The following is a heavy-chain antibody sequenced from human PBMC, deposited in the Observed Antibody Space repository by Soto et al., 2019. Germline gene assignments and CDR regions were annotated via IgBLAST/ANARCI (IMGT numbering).Heavy chain of an antibody. D-gene: IGHD2-21*02. CDR1: GFTFSSYA. CDR2: ISGSGGSA. CDR3: EKVSDRTVTARNYYYGMDV. V-gene: IGHV3-23*01. J-gene: IGHJ6*02. Sequence: EVQLLESGGGLAQPGGSLRLSCAASGFTFSSYAMSWVRQAPGRGLEWVSTISGSGGSAYFADSVKGRFTISRDNSQNTLYLQMKSLRAEDTAVYYGEKVSDRTVTARNYYYGMDVWGQGTTVTVSS.